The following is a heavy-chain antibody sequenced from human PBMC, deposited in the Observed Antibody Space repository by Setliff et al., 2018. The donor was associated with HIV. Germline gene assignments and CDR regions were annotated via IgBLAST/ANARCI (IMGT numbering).Heavy chain of an antibody. CDR1: GYTFTSVY. J-gene: IGHJ4*02. D-gene: IGHD3-16*01. CDR2: INPSGGRT. V-gene: IGHV1-46*03. Sequence: ASVKVSCKASGYTFTSVYMHWVRQAPGEGLEWMGLINPSGGRTTYAQNFQGRVTMTRVTSTNTVYMELSSLTSEDTAVYYCARGGEGLANWGQGTLVTVSS. CDR3: ARGGEGLAN.